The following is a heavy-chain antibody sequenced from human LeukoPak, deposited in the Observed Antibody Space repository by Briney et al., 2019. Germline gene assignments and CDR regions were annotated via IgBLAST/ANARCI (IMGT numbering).Heavy chain of an antibody. CDR3: ARGLHYYDSRRDAFDI. CDR1: GGSFSGYY. V-gene: IGHV4-34*01. J-gene: IGHJ3*02. Sequence: PSETLSLTCAVYGGSFSGYYWSWMRQPPGKGLEWIGEVNHSGSTNYNPSLKSRVTISVDTSKNQFSLKLSSVTAADTAVYYCARGLHYYDSRRDAFDIWGQGTMVTVSS. D-gene: IGHD3-22*01. CDR2: VNHSGST.